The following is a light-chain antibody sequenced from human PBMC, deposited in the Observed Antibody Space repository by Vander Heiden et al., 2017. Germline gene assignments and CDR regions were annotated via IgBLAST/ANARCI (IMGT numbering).Light chain of an antibody. Sequence: EIMMTQSPATLSVSPGERATLSCRASQSVGSHLAWYQQKPGQAPRLLIYGASTRAIDIPARFSGSGYGTEFTLTISSLQSEDFAVYYCQQYDDWPPDTFGQGTRMEIK. CDR3: QQYDDWPPDT. CDR2: GAS. CDR1: QSVGSH. J-gene: IGKJ2*01. V-gene: IGKV3-15*01.